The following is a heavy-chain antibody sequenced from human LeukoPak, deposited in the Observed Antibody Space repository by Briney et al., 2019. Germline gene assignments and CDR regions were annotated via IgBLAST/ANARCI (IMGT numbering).Heavy chain of an antibody. J-gene: IGHJ5*02. Sequence: ASVKVSCKASGYTFTSYGISWLRQAPGQGLEWMGWISAYNGNTNHAHNFRGRVTMTTDTSTTTAYMELRSLRSDDTAVYYCARDDRTGSWSWFDPWGQGTLVIVSS. CDR1: GYTFTSYG. CDR3: ARDDRTGSWSWFDP. V-gene: IGHV1-18*01. CDR2: ISAYNGNT. D-gene: IGHD6-13*01.